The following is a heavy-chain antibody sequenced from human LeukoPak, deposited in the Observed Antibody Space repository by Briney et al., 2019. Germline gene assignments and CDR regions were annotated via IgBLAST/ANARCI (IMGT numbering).Heavy chain of an antibody. CDR2: IKQDDCDK. Sequence: GGSLRLSCAASGFTFSRYLMTWVRQAPGKGLEWVANIKQDDCDKYYVDSVKGRFAISRDNAKNSLYLQMNSLRVEDTAVYYCARDYYYYMDVWGKGTTVTVSS. J-gene: IGHJ6*03. CDR3: ARDYYYYMDV. CDR1: GFTFSRYL. V-gene: IGHV3-7*01.